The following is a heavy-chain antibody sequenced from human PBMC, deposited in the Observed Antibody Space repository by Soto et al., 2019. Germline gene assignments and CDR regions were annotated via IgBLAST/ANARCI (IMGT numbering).Heavy chain of an antibody. CDR2: ISGSGTGT. D-gene: IGHD1-26*01. CDR1: GFTFSSCA. CDR3: AETPAGGSSYYFDC. V-gene: IGHV3-23*01. J-gene: IGHJ4*02. Sequence: EVQLLESGGGLVQPGGSLKLSCAASGFTFSSCAMGWVRQAPGKGLEWVSTISGSGTGTYYADSVKGRFTISRDNPKNTLTLQMNSLRAENTVVYYCAETPAGGSSYYFDCWGQGTLVTVSS.